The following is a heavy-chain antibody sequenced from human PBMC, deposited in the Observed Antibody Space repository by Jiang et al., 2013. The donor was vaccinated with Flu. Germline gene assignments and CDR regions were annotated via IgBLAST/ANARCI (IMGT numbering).Heavy chain of an antibody. Sequence: LLKPSETLSLTCTVSGGSISSYYWSWIRQPPGKGLEWIGYIYYSGSTNYNPSLKSRVTISVDTSKNQFSLKLSPVTAADTAVYYCARDRLPGPYWGQGTLVTVSS. V-gene: IGHV4-59*01. CDR3: ARDRLPGPY. CDR2: IYYSGST. D-gene: IGHD6-25*01. CDR1: GGSISSYY. J-gene: IGHJ4*02.